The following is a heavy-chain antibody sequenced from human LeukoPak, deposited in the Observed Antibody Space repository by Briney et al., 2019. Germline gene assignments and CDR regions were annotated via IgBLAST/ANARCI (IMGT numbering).Heavy chain of an antibody. V-gene: IGHV1-18*01. Sequence: ASVKVSCKASVYSFTSYGMTWVRQVPGQGLEWVGWISTESGNTKYAEDLQGRVTMTRDTSTSTVYMELRSLTSEDAAVYYCARDKDRDLDYWGQGTRVTVS. CDR2: ISTESGNT. CDR3: ARDKDRDLDY. CDR1: VYSFTSYG. J-gene: IGHJ4*02. D-gene: IGHD1-14*01.